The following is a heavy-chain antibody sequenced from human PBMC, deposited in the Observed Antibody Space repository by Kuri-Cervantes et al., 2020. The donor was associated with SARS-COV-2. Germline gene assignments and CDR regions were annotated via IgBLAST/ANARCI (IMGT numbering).Heavy chain of an antibody. Sequence: GSLRLSCTVSGGSISSYYWSWIRQPPGKGLEWIGSIYYSGSTYYNPSLKSRFTISVDTSKDQFSLKVTSVTAADTAIYYCARTAVATRWFDSWGQGTRVTVSS. CDR2: IYYSGST. CDR1: GGSISSYY. V-gene: IGHV4-59*04. D-gene: IGHD4-17*01. J-gene: IGHJ5*01. CDR3: ARTAVATRWFDS.